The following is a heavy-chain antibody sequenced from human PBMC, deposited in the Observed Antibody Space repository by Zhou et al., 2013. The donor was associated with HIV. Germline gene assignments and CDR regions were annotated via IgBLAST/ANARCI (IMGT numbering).Heavy chain of an antibody. V-gene: IGHV1-18*01. CDR2: ISADNGNT. D-gene: IGHD2-15*01. CDR3: ARALSASWIGGGFFYMDV. CDR1: GYTFTSYG. J-gene: IGHJ6*03. Sequence: QVQLVQSGAEVKKPGASVKVSCKASGYTFTSYGITWVRQAPGQGLEWMGWISADNGNTNYALKLQGRGTMTTDTSTSTAYMELRSLRFDDTAVYYCARALSASWIGGGFFYMDVWGRGTTVTVSS.